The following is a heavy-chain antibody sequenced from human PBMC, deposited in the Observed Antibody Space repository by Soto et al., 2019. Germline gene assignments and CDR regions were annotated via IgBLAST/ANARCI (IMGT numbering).Heavy chain of an antibody. D-gene: IGHD2-15*01. CDR2: IYSSGST. J-gene: IGHJ5*02. Sequence: QLQLQESGPGLVKPSETLSLTCTVSGGSISSSSYYWGWIRQPPGKGLEWIGSIYSSGSTYYNPSRKSRVTISVYTSKNQVSLKLSSVTAADTAVYYCARYIVVVVAATSNWFDPWGQGTLVTVSS. V-gene: IGHV4-39*01. CDR3: ARYIVVVVAATSNWFDP. CDR1: GGSISSSSYY.